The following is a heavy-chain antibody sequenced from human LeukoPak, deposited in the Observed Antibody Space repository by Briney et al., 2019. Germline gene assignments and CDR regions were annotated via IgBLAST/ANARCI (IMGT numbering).Heavy chain of an antibody. D-gene: IGHD3-16*02. V-gene: IGHV4-30-2*01. CDR2: IYHSGST. CDR1: GGSISSGGYY. J-gene: IGHJ6*02. Sequence: SETLSLTCTVSGGSISSGGYYWSWIRQPPGKGLEWIGYIYHSGSTYYNPSLKSRVTISVDRSKNQFSLKLSSVTAADTAVYYCAKSYPYYYYGMDVWGQGTTVTVSS. CDR3: AKSYPYYYYGMDV.